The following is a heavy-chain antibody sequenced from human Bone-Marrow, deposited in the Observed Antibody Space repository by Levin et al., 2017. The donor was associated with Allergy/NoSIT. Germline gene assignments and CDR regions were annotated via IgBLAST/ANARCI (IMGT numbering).Heavy chain of an antibody. J-gene: IGHJ4*02. CDR3: TTDRVRSGGSCYLEGWCPLPSG. CDR2: IKSKTDGGTT. CDR1: GFTFSNAW. V-gene: IGHV3-15*01. D-gene: IGHD2-15*01. Sequence: GESLKISCAASGFTFSNAWMSWVRQAPGKGLEWVGRIKSKTDGGTTDYAAPVKGRFTISRDDSKNTLYLQMNSLKTEDSAVYYCTTDRVRSGGSCYLEGWCPLPSGWGQGTLVTVSS.